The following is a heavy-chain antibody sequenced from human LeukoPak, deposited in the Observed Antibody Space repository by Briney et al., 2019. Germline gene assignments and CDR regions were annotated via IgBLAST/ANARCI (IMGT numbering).Heavy chain of an antibody. V-gene: IGHV1-69*06. Sequence: SVEVSCKASGYTFTGYYMHWVRQAPGQGLEWMGGIIPIFGTANYAQKFQGRVTITADKSTSTAYMELRSLRSDDTAVYYCARDDSGSYGLDYWGQGTLVTVSS. CDR1: GYTFTGYY. CDR2: IIPIFGTA. CDR3: ARDDSGSYGLDY. D-gene: IGHD3-10*01. J-gene: IGHJ4*02.